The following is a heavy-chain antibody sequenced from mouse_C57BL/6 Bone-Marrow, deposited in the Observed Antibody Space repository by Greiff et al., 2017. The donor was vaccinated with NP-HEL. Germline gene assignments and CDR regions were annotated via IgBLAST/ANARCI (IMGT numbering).Heavy chain of an antibody. V-gene: IGHV5-4*01. CDR1: GFTFSSYA. D-gene: IGHD4-1*01. J-gene: IGHJ3*01. Sequence: DVMLVESGGGLVKPGGSLKLSCAASGFTFSSYAMSWVRQTPEKRLEWVATISDGGSYTYYPDNVKGRFTISRDNAENNLYLQMSHLKSEDTAMYYCAREGGTGPFAYWGQGTLVTVSA. CDR2: ISDGGSYT. CDR3: AREGGTGPFAY.